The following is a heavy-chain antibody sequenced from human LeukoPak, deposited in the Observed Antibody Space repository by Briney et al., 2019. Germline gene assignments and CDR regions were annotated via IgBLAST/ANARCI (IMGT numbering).Heavy chain of an antibody. CDR1: GGSISNYY. CDR2: IYNSGST. D-gene: IGHD3-3*01. Sequence: SETLSLTCTVSGGSISNYYLTWIRQPPGKGLEWIGYIYNSGSTNYNPSLKSRATISADTSKNQFSLKLTSVTAADTAVYYCARGDFWSGYWDCWGQGILVTVSS. V-gene: IGHV4-59*01. J-gene: IGHJ4*02. CDR3: ARGDFWSGYWDC.